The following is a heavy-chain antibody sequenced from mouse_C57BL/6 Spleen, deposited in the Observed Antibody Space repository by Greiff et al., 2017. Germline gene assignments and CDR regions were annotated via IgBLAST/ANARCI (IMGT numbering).Heavy chain of an antibody. J-gene: IGHJ3*01. CDR3: ARGDYDDQAWFAY. V-gene: IGHV1-54*01. D-gene: IGHD2-4*01. Sequence: QVQLQQSGAELVRPGTSVKVSCKASGYAFTNYLIKWVKQRPGQGLEWIGVINPGSGGTNYNEKFKGKATLTADKSSSTAYMQLSSLTSEDSAVYFCARGDYDDQAWFAYWGQGTLVTVSA. CDR1: GYAFTNYL. CDR2: INPGSGGT.